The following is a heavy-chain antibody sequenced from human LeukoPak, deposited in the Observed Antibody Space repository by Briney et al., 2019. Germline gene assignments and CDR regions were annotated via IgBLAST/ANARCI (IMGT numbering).Heavy chain of an antibody. CDR1: GYTFTSYY. CDR2: INPSGGST. CDR3: ARDHSPGIVGVFDY. D-gene: IGHD1-26*01. J-gene: IGHJ4*02. Sequence: ASVKVSCKASGYTFTSYYMHWVRQAPGQGLEWMGIINPSGGSTSYAQKFQGRVTITRDTSASTAYMELSSLRSEDTAVYYCARDHSPGIVGVFDYWGQGTLVTVSP. V-gene: IGHV1-46*01.